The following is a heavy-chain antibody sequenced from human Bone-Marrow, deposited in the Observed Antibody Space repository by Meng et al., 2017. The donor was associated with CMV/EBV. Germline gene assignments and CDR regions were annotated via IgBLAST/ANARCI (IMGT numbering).Heavy chain of an antibody. CDR2: IYMNGNS. Sequence: SGGSISSSNYYWSWVRQPAGKGLEWIGRIYMNGNSNYNPSLKSRVTISIDRSKKQFSLKLSSVTAADTAVYYCARTGRAAGTMDFDYWGQGTLVTVSS. CDR1: GGSISSSNYY. J-gene: IGHJ4*02. CDR3: ARTGRAAGTMDFDY. V-gene: IGHV4-61*02. D-gene: IGHD6-13*01.